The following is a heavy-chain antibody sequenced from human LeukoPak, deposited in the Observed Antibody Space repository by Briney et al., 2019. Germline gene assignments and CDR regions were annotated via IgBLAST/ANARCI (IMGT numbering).Heavy chain of an antibody. CDR3: ARTTYYYDSSGYYPTPFDY. CDR2: IYYSGST. D-gene: IGHD3-22*01. J-gene: IGHJ4*02. V-gene: IGHV4-59*08. Sequence: KTSETLSLTCTVSGGSISSYYWSWIRQPPGKGLEWIGYIYYSGSTNYNPSLKSRVTISVDTSKNQFSLKLSSVTAADTAVYYCARTTYYYDSSGYYPTPFDYWGQGTLVTVSS. CDR1: GGSISSYY.